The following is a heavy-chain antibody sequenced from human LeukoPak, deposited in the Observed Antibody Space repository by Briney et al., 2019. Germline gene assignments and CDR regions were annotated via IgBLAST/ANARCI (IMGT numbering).Heavy chain of an antibody. V-gene: IGHV1-2*06. CDR1: GYTFTGYY. D-gene: IGHD4-17*01. CDR3: ARYDYGSLYGMDV. CDR2: INPNSGGT. Sequence: ASVKVSCTASGYTFTGYYMHWVRQAPGQGLEWMGRINPNSGGTNYAQKFQGRVTMTRDTSISTAYMELSRLRSDDTAVYYCARYDYGSLYGMDVWGQGTTVTVSS. J-gene: IGHJ6*02.